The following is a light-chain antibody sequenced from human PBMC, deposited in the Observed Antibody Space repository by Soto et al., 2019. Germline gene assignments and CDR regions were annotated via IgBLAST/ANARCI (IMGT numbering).Light chain of an antibody. CDR3: QQYDNSPLT. CDR2: AAS. CDR1: QSISIN. V-gene: IGKV3D-15*01. J-gene: IGKJ4*01. Sequence: EIVMTQSPATLSVSPVERAILSCRASQSISINLAWYQQKPGQAPRLLIYAASNRATGIPDRFSGSGSGTDFTLTISRLEPEDFAVYYCQQYDNSPLTFGGGTKVDIK.